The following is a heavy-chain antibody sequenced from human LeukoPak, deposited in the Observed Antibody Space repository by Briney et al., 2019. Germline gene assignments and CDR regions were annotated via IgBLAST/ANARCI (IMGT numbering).Heavy chain of an antibody. CDR3: AKRSGGSYGYFDY. D-gene: IGHD3-10*01. CDR2: LTDSGTGA. Sequence: GGSLRLSRAASGFSFSSYAMAWVRQAPGKGLEWVSALTDSGTGANFADSVTGRFTISRDNSNNTLYLQMNSLRAEDTAIYYCAKRSGGSYGYFDYWGQGTLVTVSS. J-gene: IGHJ4*02. V-gene: IGHV3-23*01. CDR1: GFSFSSYA.